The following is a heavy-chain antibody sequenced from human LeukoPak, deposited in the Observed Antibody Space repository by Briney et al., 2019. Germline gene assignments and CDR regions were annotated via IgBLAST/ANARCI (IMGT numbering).Heavy chain of an antibody. Sequence: SETLSLTCAVYGGSFSGYYWSWIRQPPGKGLEWIGEINHSGSTNYNPSLKSRVTISVDTPKNQFSLKLSSVTAADTAVYYCARSPHILAVAGTGGYYFDYWGQGTLVTVSS. V-gene: IGHV4-34*01. D-gene: IGHD6-19*01. CDR3: ARSPHILAVAGTGGYYFDY. CDR2: INHSGST. CDR1: GGSFSGYY. J-gene: IGHJ4*02.